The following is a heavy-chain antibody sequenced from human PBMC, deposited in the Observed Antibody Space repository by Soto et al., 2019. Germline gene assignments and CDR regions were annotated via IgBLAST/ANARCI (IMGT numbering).Heavy chain of an antibody. Sequence: QVQLVQSGAEVKKPGSSVKVSCKASGGTFSSYTISWVRQASGQGLEWMGRIIPILGIANYAQKFQGRVTITADESTSTAYMELSSLRSEDTAVYYCARGTTGPRDYWGQGTLVTVSS. CDR2: IIPILGIA. D-gene: IGHD3-9*01. V-gene: IGHV1-69*02. CDR3: ARGTTGPRDY. CDR1: GGTFSSYT. J-gene: IGHJ4*02.